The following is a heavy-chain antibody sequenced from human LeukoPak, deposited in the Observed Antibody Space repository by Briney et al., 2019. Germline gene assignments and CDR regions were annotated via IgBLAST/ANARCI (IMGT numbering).Heavy chain of an antibody. V-gene: IGHV4-59*12. CDR1: GGSINSYY. D-gene: IGHD3-10*01. CDR2: IYYSGST. Sequence: SETLSLTCTVSGGSINSYYWSWIRQPPGKGLEWIGYIYYSGSTNYNPSLKSRVTMSVDTSKNQFSLKLSSVTAADTAVYYCARDPYGPESFDYWGQGTLVTVSS. J-gene: IGHJ4*02. CDR3: ARDPYGPESFDY.